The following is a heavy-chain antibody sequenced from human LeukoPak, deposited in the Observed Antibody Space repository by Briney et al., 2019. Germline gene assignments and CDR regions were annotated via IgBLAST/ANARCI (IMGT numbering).Heavy chain of an antibody. CDR3: ARQQWLHPWRIDY. Sequence: SETLSLTCAVSGASISDYSWSWIRQSPSKGLEWIGNREYSGRTNYKSSLKSRVTISVDTSKNHLSLRLNSVIAADTAVYYCARQQWLHPWRIDYRGQGALVTVSS. CDR2: REYSGRT. CDR1: GASISDYS. D-gene: IGHD2-8*01. V-gene: IGHV4-59*08. J-gene: IGHJ4*02.